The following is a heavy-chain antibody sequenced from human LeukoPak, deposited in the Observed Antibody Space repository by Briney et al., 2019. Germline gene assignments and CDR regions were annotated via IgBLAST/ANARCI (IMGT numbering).Heavy chain of an antibody. Sequence: GGSLRLSCAASGVPISGYWMSWVRQAPGKGLEWVANIKQDASEIYYVGSVKGRFTISRDNAKNSVFLQMHSLRAEDTAVYYCATDGGPFDNWGQGILVTVCS. V-gene: IGHV3-7*01. J-gene: IGHJ4*02. CDR2: IKQDASEI. CDR3: ATDGGPFDN. CDR1: GVPISGYW. D-gene: IGHD3-10*01.